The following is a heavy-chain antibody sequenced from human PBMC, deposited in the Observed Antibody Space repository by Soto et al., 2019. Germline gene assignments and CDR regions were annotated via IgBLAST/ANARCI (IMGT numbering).Heavy chain of an antibody. CDR2: ISYDGSNK. D-gene: IGHD3-22*01. V-gene: IGHV3-30-3*01. CDR3: ARDQNYYDSSGYYPDFDY. J-gene: IGHJ4*02. Sequence: GGSLRLSCAASGFTFSSYAMHWVRQAPGKGLEWVAVISYDGSNKYYADSVKGRFTISRDNSKNTLYLQMNSLRAEDTAVYYCARDQNYYDSSGYYPDFDYWGQGTLVTVSS. CDR1: GFTFSSYA.